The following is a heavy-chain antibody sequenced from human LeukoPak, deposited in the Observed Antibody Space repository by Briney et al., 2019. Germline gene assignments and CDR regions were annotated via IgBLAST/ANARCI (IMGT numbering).Heavy chain of an antibody. CDR1: GFSLRTSGVG. D-gene: IGHD3-22*01. V-gene: IGHV2-5*02. J-gene: IGHJ4*02. Sequence: SGPTLLKPTHTLTLTFTFSGFSLRTSGVGVGWIRQPPGKALEWLSLTYWDDDKRYSPSLKRTLTIPKDTSKNQVVLTMTNIDPVDTATYYCARRRRYYDSSGYQYYYFDYWGQGTLVTVSS. CDR3: ARRRRYYDSSGYQYYYFDY. CDR2: TYWDDDK.